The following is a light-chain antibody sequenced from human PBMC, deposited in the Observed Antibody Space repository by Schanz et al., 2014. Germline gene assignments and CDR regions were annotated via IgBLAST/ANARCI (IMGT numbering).Light chain of an antibody. CDR2: EGS. J-gene: IGLJ3*02. CDR3: CSYAGSSTWV. V-gene: IGLV2-23*01. Sequence: QSALTQPASVSGSPGQSITISCTGTSSDVGSYNLVSWYQHHPGKAPKLMIYEGSKRPSGVSNRFSGSGSGNTASLTISGLQAEDEADYYCCSYAGSSTWVFGGGTKVTVL. CDR1: SSDVGSYNL.